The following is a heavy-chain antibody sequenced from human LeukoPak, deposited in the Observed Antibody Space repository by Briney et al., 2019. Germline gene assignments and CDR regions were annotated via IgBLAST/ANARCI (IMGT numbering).Heavy chain of an antibody. V-gene: IGHV4-59*01. D-gene: IGHD6-19*01. J-gene: IGHJ5*02. CDR2: IYYSGST. Sequence: SETLSLTCTVSGGSISPYYWSWIRQPPGKGLEWIGYIYYSGSTNYNPSLKSRVTISVDTSKNQFSLKLSSVTAADAAVYYCARDGYSSGCTGFDPWGQGTLVTVSS. CDR3: ARDGYSSGCTGFDP. CDR1: GGSISPYY.